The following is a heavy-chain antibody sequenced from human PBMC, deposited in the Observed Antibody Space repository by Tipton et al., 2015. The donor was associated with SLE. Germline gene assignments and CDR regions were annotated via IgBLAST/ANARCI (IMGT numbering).Heavy chain of an antibody. D-gene: IGHD1-7*01. CDR1: GYTFIGYF. CDR2: INPNTGGT. V-gene: IGHV1-2*02. CDR3: AAKLELDY. Sequence: QLVQSGAEVEKPGASVKVSCKASGYTFIGYFIHWVRQAPGQGLEWMGWINPNTGGTNYAQKFQGRVTLTRDTSISTAYMELSRLRSEDTAVYYCAAKLELDYWGQGTLVTVSS. J-gene: IGHJ4*02.